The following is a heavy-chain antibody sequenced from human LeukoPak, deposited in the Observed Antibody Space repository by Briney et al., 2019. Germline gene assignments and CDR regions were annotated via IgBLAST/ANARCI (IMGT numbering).Heavy chain of an antibody. Sequence: GGSLRLSCEASGLTFSNHWMTWVRQAPGKGLEWVANIKQDGSEKSYVDSVKGRFTISRDNAKDSLYLQMNSLRAEDTAVYYCAKSGDTGYRPQGPWGQGTLVTVSS. D-gene: IGHD5-18*01. CDR3: AKSGDTGYRPQGP. CDR2: IKQDGSEK. V-gene: IGHV3-7*01. CDR1: GLTFSNHW. J-gene: IGHJ5*02.